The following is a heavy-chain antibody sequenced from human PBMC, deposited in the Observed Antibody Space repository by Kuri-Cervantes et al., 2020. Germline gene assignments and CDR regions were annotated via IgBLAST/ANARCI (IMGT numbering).Heavy chain of an antibody. CDR2: INPNSGGT. CDR1: GYTFTGYY. V-gene: IGHV1-2*04. CDR3: ARVLSVGELPLGGGWFDP. D-gene: IGHD1-26*01. J-gene: IGHJ5*02. Sequence: ASVKVSCKASGYTFTGYYMHWVRQAPGQGLEWMGWINPNSGGTNYAQKFQGWVTMTRDTSISTAYMELSSLRSEDTAVYYCARVLSVGELPLGGGWFDPWGQGTLVTVSS.